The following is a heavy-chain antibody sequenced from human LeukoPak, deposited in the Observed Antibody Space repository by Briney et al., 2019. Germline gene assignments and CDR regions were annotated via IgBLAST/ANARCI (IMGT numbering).Heavy chain of an antibody. J-gene: IGHJ4*02. CDR1: GFTFASYS. Sequence: PVGSLRLSCAASGFTFASYSMSWVRQAPGRGLEWVSGVTSGSGENTFYADSVKGRFTISRDNSKNTLYLQMNSLRVDDTAVYYCVKGGSSSSEGGWGQGTLVTVSS. CDR2: VTSGSGENT. V-gene: IGHV3-23*01. CDR3: VKGGSSSSEGG. D-gene: IGHD6-6*01.